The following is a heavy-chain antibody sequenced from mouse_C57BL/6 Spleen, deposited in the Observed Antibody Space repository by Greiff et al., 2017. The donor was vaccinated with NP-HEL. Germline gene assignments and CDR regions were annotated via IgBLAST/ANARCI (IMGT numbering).Heavy chain of an antibody. J-gene: IGHJ3*01. CDR3: ARGGLYYGSSYWFAY. CDR1: GYTFTSYW. CDR2: INPSNGGT. Sequence: QVQLQQPGTELVKPGASVKLSCKASGYTFTSYWMHWVKQRPGQGLEWIGNINPSNGGTNYNEKFKSKATLTVDKSSSTAYMQLSSLPSEDSAVYYCARGGLYYGSSYWFAYWGQGTLVTVSA. V-gene: IGHV1-53*01. D-gene: IGHD1-1*01.